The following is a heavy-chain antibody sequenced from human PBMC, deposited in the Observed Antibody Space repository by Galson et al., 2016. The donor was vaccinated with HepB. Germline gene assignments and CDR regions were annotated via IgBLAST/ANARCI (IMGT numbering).Heavy chain of an antibody. V-gene: IGHV3-7*03. D-gene: IGHD5-12*01. CDR2: IRQDGVEK. CDR3: AQYSATEASFED. Sequence: RLSCAASGFTFGSYWMSWVRQAPGKGLEWVANIRQDGVEKDYVDSVKGRFTISRDNAKNSQYLQMNSLRVEDTAVYFCAQYSATEASFEDWGQGTLVTVSS. CDR1: GFTFGSYW. J-gene: IGHJ4*02.